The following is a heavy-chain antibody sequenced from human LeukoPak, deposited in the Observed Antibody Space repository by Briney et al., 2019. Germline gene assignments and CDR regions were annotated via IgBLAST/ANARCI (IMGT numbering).Heavy chain of an antibody. V-gene: IGHV3-48*03. CDR2: ISVRAATI. CDR3: ARDDALGDNALDI. J-gene: IGHJ3*02. Sequence: PGGSLRLSCAASGFDLGHYEVNWVRQAPGKGLEWIAHISVRAATIYYGDSVEGRSTISRADAKNSLFLQMNSLRAEDTAVYYCARDDALGDNALDIWGQGTMVTVSS. D-gene: IGHD3-16*01. CDR1: GFDLGHYE.